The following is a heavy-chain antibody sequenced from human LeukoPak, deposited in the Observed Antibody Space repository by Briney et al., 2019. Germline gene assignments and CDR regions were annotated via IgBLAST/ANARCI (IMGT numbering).Heavy chain of an antibody. Sequence: ASVKVSCKASGGTFSSYAISWVRQAPGQGLEWMGGIIPIFGTANYAQKFQGRVTITADESTSTAYMELSSLRSEDTAVYYCARDSSGWYGPFYYYYYYMDVWGKGTTVTVSS. J-gene: IGHJ6*03. CDR2: IIPIFGTA. CDR1: GGTFSSYA. V-gene: IGHV1-69*13. D-gene: IGHD6-19*01. CDR3: ARDSSGWYGPFYYYYYYMDV.